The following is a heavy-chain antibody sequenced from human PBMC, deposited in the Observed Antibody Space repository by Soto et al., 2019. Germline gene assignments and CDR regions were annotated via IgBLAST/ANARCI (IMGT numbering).Heavy chain of an antibody. CDR2: ISWKDEK. CDR1: GFSLSTSGAG. D-gene: IGHD1-26*01. J-gene: IGHJ4*02. Sequence: QITLKESGPTLVKPTQTLTVTCTFSGFSLSTSGAGVGWIRQSPGKAPEWLALISWKDEKRYNPGLKSRLTITKHTSKNPVVLTMPDLYPVDTATYFCAHRYGGNYYRWYFDSWGQGTLVTVSS. CDR3: AHRYGGNYYRWYFDS. V-gene: IGHV2-5*01.